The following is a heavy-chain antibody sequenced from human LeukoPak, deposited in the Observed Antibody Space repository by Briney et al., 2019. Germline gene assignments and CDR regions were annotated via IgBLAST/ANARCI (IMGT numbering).Heavy chain of an antibody. CDR2: IYYSGST. J-gene: IGHJ6*03. D-gene: IGHD6-19*01. V-gene: IGHV4-39*07. CDR1: GGSISSSSYY. CDR3: ARVMGWYAPFYYYYMDV. Sequence: SETLSLTCTVSGGSISSSSYYWGWLRQPRGKGLEGIGSIYYSGSTYYNPSLKSRVTRSVDTSKNPFSLKLSSVTAADTVVYSCARVMGWYAPFYYYYMDVWGKGTTVTVSS.